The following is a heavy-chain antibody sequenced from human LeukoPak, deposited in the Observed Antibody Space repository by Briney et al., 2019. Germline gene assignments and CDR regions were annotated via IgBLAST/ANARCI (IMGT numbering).Heavy chain of an antibody. CDR2: FDPGAGEI. CDR3: AVGGIYSLLDY. Sequence: ASVKVTCKVSGDTLSELTMHWVRQAPGKGLEWMGGFDPGAGEILYAQQFQGRVTMTEDTSTDTAYMELTSLRSEDSGVYFCAVGGIYSLLDYWGQGTLATVSS. D-gene: IGHD3-10*01. CDR1: GDTLSELT. V-gene: IGHV1-24*01. J-gene: IGHJ4*02.